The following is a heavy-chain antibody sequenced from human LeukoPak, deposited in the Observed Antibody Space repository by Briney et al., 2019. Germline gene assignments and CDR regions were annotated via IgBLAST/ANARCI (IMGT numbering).Heavy chain of an antibody. CDR2: ISGNGDST. D-gene: IGHD2-8*01. CDR1: GFTFSTCA. V-gene: IGHV3-64*01. Sequence: PGGSLRLSCTASGFTFSTCAMHWVRQAPGKGLEYVAAISGNGDSTYYANSVKGRFTISRDNSKNTLYLQMGSLRPEDMAVYYCAREVYAWNWFDPWGQGTLVTVSS. CDR3: AREVYAWNWFDP. J-gene: IGHJ5*02.